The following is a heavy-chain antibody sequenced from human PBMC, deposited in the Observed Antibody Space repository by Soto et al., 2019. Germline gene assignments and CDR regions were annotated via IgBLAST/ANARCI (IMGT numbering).Heavy chain of an antibody. CDR2: IYSGGST. CDR3: ARGGLYYDYIWGSYHEDDY. D-gene: IGHD3-16*02. J-gene: IGHJ4*02. Sequence: HPGGSLRLSCAASGFTVSSNYMSWVRQAPGKGLEWVSVIYSGGSTYYADSVKGRFTISRHNSKNTLYLQMNSLRAEDTAVYYCARGGLYYDYIWGSYHEDDYWGQGTLVTVSS. CDR1: GFTVSSNY. V-gene: IGHV3-53*04.